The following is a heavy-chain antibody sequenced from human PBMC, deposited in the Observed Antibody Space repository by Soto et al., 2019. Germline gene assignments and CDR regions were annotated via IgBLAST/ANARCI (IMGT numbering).Heavy chain of an antibody. CDR2: IKQDGSEK. CDR1: GFTFSSYW. J-gene: IGHJ5*02. D-gene: IGHD3-10*01. CDR3: ARDDMYYNNWFDP. Sequence: EVQLVESGGGLVQPGGSLRLSCAASGFTFSSYWMSWVRQAPGKGLEWVANIKQDGSEKYYVDSVKGRFTISRDNAKNSLYLQMNSLRAEDTAVYYGARDDMYYNNWFDPWGQGTLVTVSS. V-gene: IGHV3-7*01.